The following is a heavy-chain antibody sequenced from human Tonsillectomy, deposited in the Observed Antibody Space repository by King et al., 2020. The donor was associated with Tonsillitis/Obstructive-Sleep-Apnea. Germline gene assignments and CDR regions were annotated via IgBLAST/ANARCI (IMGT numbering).Heavy chain of an antibody. J-gene: IGHJ4*02. CDR1: GGSISSYY. V-gene: IGHV4-59*01. CDR3: ASSGYYSIFDY. CDR2: IYYSGST. Sequence: QLQLQESGPGLVKPSETLSLTCTVSGGSISSYYWSWIRQPPGKGLEWIGYIYYSGSTNYNPSLKSRVTISVDTSKNQFSLKLSSVTAADTAVYYCASSGYYSIFDYWGQGTLVTVSS. D-gene: IGHD3-22*01.